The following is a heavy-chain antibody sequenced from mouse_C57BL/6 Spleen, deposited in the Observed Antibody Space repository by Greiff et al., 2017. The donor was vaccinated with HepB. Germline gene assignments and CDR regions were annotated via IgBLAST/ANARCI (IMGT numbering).Heavy chain of an antibody. CDR1: GYTFTSYW. D-gene: IGHD1-1*01. Sequence: QVQLQQPGAELVMPGASVKLSCKASGYTFTSYWMHWVKQRPGQGLEWIGEIDPSDSYTNYNQKFKGKSTLTVDKSSSTAYMQLSSLTSEDSAVYYCARNYYGSSHWYIDVWGTGTTVTVSS. V-gene: IGHV1-69*01. CDR2: IDPSDSYT. CDR3: ARNYYGSSHWYIDV. J-gene: IGHJ1*03.